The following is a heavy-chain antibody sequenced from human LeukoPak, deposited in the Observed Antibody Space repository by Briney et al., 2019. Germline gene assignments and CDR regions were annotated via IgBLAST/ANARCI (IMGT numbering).Heavy chain of an antibody. D-gene: IGHD3-22*01. J-gene: IGHJ4*02. CDR2: ISWSSGSI. Sequence: QPGRSLRLSCAASGFTFDDYAMHWVRQAPGKGLEWVSGISWSSGSIGYADSVKGRLTISRDNAKNSLYLQMNGLRAEDMALYYCAKDSSSGSLDYWGQGTLVTVSS. V-gene: IGHV3-9*03. CDR3: AKDSSSGSLDY. CDR1: GFTFDDYA.